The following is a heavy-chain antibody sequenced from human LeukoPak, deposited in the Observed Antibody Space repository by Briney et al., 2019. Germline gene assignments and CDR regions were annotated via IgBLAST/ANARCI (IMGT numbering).Heavy chain of an antibody. J-gene: IGHJ6*02. D-gene: IGHD4-17*01. CDR2: ISYDGSNK. V-gene: IGHV3-30-3*01. CDR3: ARVDYGDWVFGYYYCGMDV. CDR1: GFTFSSYA. Sequence: PGRSLRLSCAASGFTFSSYAMHWVRQAPGKGLEWVAVISYDGSNKYYADSVKGRFTISRDNSKNTLYLQMNSLRAEDTAVYYCARVDYGDWVFGYYYCGMDVWGQGTTVTVSS.